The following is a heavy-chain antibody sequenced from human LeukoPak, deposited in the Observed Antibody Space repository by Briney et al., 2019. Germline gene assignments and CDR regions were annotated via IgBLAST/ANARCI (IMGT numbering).Heavy chain of an antibody. J-gene: IGHJ4*02. D-gene: IGHD6-6*01. CDR1: GYTFTSYD. CDR3: ARGRAARPLVFDY. Sequence: GASVKVSCKASGYTFTSYDINWVRQATGQGLEWMGWMNPNSGNTGYAQKFQGRVTMTRNTSISTAYMELSSMRSEDTAVYYCARGRAARPLVFDYWGQGTLVTVSS. CDR2: MNPNSGNT. V-gene: IGHV1-8*01.